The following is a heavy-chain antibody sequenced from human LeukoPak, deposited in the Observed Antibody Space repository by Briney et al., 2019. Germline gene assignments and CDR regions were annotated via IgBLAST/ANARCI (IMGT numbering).Heavy chain of an antibody. CDR3: AREWTSGGYYYDSSGYYLDY. CDR2: ISSNGGST. D-gene: IGHD3-22*01. J-gene: IGHJ4*02. V-gene: IGHV3-64*01. Sequence: GGSLRLSRAASGFTFSYYAMHWVREAPGKGLEYVLAISSNGGSTYYAHSVKGGFTISRDNSKNPLYLQMGSLRAEDMAVYYCAREWTSGGYYYDSSGYYLDYWGQGSLVTVSS. CDR1: GFTFSYYA.